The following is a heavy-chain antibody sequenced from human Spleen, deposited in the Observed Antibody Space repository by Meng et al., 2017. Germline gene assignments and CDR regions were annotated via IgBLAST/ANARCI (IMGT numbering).Heavy chain of an antibody. V-gene: IGHV1-46*01. D-gene: IGHD6-19*01. Sequence: QGQVVHSGAKGKKPGASVKVSCMASGYTFTSYDLHCVRQARGQGLEWMGIINPSGGSTSYAQKFQVRVTMPRDTSTSTGDMELSSLRSEDTAVYYCARDPWLVGFDYWGQGTLVTVSS. CDR3: ARDPWLVGFDY. CDR1: GYTFTSYD. CDR2: INPSGGST. J-gene: IGHJ4*02.